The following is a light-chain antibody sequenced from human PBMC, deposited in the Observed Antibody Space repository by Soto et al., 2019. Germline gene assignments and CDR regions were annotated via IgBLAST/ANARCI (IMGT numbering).Light chain of an antibody. V-gene: IGLV1-51*01. CDR2: DNN. Sequence: QSVLTQPPSVSAAPGQKVTISCSGSSSNIRNYYVSWYHQLPGTSPKLLIYDNNKRPSGIPDRFSGSKSGTSATLAITGLQTGDEGDYSCGTWDSSLNFYVFGGGTKVTVL. CDR1: SSNIRNYY. CDR3: GTWDSSLNFYV. J-gene: IGLJ1*01.